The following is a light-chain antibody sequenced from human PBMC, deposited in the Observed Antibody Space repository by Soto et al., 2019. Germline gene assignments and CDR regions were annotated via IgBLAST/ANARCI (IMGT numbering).Light chain of an antibody. Sequence: QSALTQPPSASVTPGQRVTISCSGSSSNIGSDYVYWYQHLPGTAPKLLIYRNDQRPSGVPARFSGSKSGTSASLAISGLRSEDEADYYCAAWDDSLSGVVFGGGTKVTVL. CDR3: AAWDDSLSGVV. J-gene: IGLJ2*01. V-gene: IGLV1-47*01. CDR1: SSNIGSDY. CDR2: RND.